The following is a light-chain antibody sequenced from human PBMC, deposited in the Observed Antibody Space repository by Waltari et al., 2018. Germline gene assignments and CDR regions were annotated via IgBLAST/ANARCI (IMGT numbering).Light chain of an antibody. V-gene: IGKV3D-11*03. Sequence: CRASRGVGRALAWYQQKPGQAPRLLIYDTAIRATGTPGRFSGSGSGTDFSLAISSLEPEDFAVYFCQHYVNLPVTFGQGTKVEI. CDR2: DTA. CDR3: QHYVNLPVT. J-gene: IGKJ1*01. CDR1: RGVGRA.